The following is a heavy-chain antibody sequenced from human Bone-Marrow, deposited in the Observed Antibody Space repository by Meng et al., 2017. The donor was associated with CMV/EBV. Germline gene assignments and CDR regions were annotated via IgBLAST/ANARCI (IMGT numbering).Heavy chain of an antibody. Sequence: GESLKISCAASGFTFSSYAMSWVRQAPGKGLEWVAFIRYDGSNKYYADSVKGRFTISRDNSKNTLYLQMNSLRAEDTAVYYCAKAYSSSYPYYYYGMDVWGQGTTVTVSS. CDR3: AKAYSSSYPYYYYGMDV. CDR2: IRYDGSNK. V-gene: IGHV3-30*02. CDR1: GFTFSSYA. J-gene: IGHJ6*02. D-gene: IGHD6-6*01.